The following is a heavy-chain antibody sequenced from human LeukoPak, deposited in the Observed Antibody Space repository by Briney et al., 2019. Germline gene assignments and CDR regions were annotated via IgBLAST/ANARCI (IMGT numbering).Heavy chain of an antibody. Sequence: MPSETLSLTCTVSGGSISSGSYYWSWIRQPAGKGLEWIGRIYTSGSTNYNPSLKSRVTISVDTSKNQFSLKLSSVTAADTAVYYCGSTSNPYYYYMGVWGKGTTVTVSS. D-gene: IGHD2-2*01. J-gene: IGHJ6*03. CDR1: GGSISSGSYY. CDR3: GSTSNPYYYYMGV. CDR2: IYTSGST. V-gene: IGHV4-61*02.